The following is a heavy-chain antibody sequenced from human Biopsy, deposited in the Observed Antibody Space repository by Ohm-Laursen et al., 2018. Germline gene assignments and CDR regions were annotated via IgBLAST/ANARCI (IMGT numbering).Heavy chain of an antibody. CDR3: VRGTGSQYFDY. J-gene: IGHJ4*02. V-gene: IGHV1-18*01. CDR2: ISGYNGNT. Sequence: SSVKASCKASGYFFSSYGLNWARQAPGQGLEWMGRISGYNGNTNYAQKFQGRVTMTIDSSASTAYLELRSLRSDDTAFYYCVRGTGSQYFDYWGQGTLVTVSS. CDR1: GYFFSSYG. D-gene: IGHD1-26*01.